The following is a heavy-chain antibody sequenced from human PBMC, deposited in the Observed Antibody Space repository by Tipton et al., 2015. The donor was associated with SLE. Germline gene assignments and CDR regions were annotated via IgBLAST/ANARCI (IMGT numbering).Heavy chain of an antibody. Sequence: SLRLSCAASGFTFSSYWMSWVRQAPGKGLEWVANIKQDGSEKYYVDFVKGRFTISRDNAKNSLYLQMNSLRAEDTAVYYCTRGGATAMVYYYYGMDVWGQGTTVTVSS. CDR1: GFTFSSYW. V-gene: IGHV3-7*05. CDR2: IKQDGSEK. CDR3: TRGGATAMVYYYYGMDV. J-gene: IGHJ6*02. D-gene: IGHD5-18*01.